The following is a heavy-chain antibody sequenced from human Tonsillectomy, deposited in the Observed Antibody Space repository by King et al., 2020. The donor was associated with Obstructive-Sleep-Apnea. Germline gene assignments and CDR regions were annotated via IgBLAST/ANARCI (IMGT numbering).Heavy chain of an antibody. CDR3: ARDPTSGGYPLGYYYYYGMDF. D-gene: IGHD2-2*01. CDR2: ISSSSSTI. Sequence: VQLVESGGGLVQPGGSLRLSCAASGFTFSSYSMNWVRQAPGKGLEWVSYISSSSSTIYYADSVKGRFTISRDNAKNSLYLQMNSLRAEDTAVYYCARDPTSGGYPLGYYYYYGMDFWGQGTRVTVS. V-gene: IGHV3-48*01. J-gene: IGHJ6*02. CDR1: GFTFSSYS.